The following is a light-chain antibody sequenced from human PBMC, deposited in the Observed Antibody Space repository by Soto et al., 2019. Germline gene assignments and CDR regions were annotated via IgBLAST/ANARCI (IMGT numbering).Light chain of an antibody. V-gene: IGLV1-40*01. Sequence: QSVLTQPPSVSAAPGQKVTISCSGSSSNIGNNYVCWYQQLPGTAPKLLIYADNNRPSGVPDRFSASKSGTSASLAITGLQGEDEANYYCQSYDTSLSGVIFGAGTKLTVL. CDR2: ADN. CDR3: QSYDTSLSGVI. J-gene: IGLJ2*01. CDR1: SSNIGNNY.